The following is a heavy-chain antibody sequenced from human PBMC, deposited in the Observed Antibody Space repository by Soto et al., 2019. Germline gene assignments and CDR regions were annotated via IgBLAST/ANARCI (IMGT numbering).Heavy chain of an antibody. Sequence: QVQLQQWGAGLLKPSETLSLTCAVYGGSFSGHSWTWIRQSPGKGLEWIGDINHSGRVNYSPSLKSRVTISLDTSKNQFSLTLSAVTDADTDIYYCSTRAYDTNGYYRFDPWGQGTLVTVSS. CDR1: GGSFSGHS. CDR2: INHSGRV. V-gene: IGHV4-34*01. CDR3: STRAYDTNGYYRFDP. D-gene: IGHD3-22*01. J-gene: IGHJ5*01.